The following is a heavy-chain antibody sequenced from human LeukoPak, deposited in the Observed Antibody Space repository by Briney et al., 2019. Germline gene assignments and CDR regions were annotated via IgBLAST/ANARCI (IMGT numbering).Heavy chain of an antibody. CDR3: ARGGGGSYNYGIPFDY. J-gene: IGHJ4*02. CDR2: INPDGSGK. V-gene: IGHV3-7*02. CDR1: GFTFSIYW. D-gene: IGHD5-18*01. Sequence: GGSLRLSCAASGFTFSIYWMTWVRQAPGKGLEWVANINPDGSGKAYVDSVKGRFTISRDNAKNSLSLQMNSLRDEDTAVYYCARGGGGSYNYGIPFDYWGQGTLVTVSS.